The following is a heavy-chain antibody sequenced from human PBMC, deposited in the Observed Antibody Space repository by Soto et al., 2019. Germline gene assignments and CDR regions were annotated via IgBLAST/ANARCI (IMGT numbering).Heavy chain of an antibody. J-gene: IGHJ5*02. Sequence: ASVKVCCKASGYTFTSYGISWVRQAPGQGLEWMGWISAYNGNTNYAQKLQGRVTMTTDTSTSTAYMELRSLRSDDTAVYYCARDMSYDFWSGYSWFDPWGQGTLVTVSS. V-gene: IGHV1-18*01. D-gene: IGHD3-3*01. CDR3: ARDMSYDFWSGYSWFDP. CDR2: ISAYNGNT. CDR1: GYTFTSYG.